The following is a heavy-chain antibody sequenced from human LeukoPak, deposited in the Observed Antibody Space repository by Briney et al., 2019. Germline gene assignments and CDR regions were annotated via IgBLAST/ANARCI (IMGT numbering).Heavy chain of an antibody. V-gene: IGHV3-21*01. D-gene: IGHD2-21*02. J-gene: IGHJ4*02. CDR2: ISSSSSYI. Sequence: GGSLRLSCAASGFTFSSYSMNWVRQAPGKGLEWVSSISSSSSYIYYADSVKGRFTISRDNAENSLYLQMNSLRDEDTAIYYCARDSDWAFNYWGQGTRVTVSS. CDR3: ARDSDWAFNY. CDR1: GFTFSSYS.